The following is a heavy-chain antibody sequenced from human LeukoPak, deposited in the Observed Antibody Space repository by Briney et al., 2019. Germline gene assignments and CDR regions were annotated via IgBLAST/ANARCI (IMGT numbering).Heavy chain of an antibody. J-gene: IGHJ4*02. Sequence: PGGSLRLSCEASGFTFRSYGMHWVRQAPGKGLEWVAVISYEGSKKYYGDSVQGRFTISRDNSKNILSLQMSSLRPEDTAVYYCAKSGYYCSGGTCTVFENWGQGALVTVSS. CDR3: AKSGYYCSGGTCTVFEN. V-gene: IGHV3-30*18. D-gene: IGHD3-3*01. CDR1: GFTFRSYG. CDR2: ISYEGSKK.